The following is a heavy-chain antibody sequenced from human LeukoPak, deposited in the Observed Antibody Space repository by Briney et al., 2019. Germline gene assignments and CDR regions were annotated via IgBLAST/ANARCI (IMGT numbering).Heavy chain of an antibody. CDR1: GFTLSSYA. CDR2: ISGGGGST. J-gene: IGHJ4*02. Sequence: GGSLRLSCAVSGFTLSSYAMTWVRQAPGKGLEWVSTISGGGGSTYYADSVKGRFTISRDNSKNTLYLQMNSLRAKDTAVYYCARAPVSVGATIYGVGYYFDYWGQGTLVTVSS. D-gene: IGHD1-26*01. CDR3: ARAPVSVGATIYGVGYYFDY. V-gene: IGHV3-23*01.